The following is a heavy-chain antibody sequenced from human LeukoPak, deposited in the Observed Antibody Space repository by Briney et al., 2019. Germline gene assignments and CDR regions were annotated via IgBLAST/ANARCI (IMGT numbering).Heavy chain of an antibody. CDR1: GFTVSSNY. V-gene: IGHV3-66*02. CDR3: ARDWPKKGYAFDI. Sequence: GGSPRLSCAASGFTVSSNYMSWVRQAPGKGLEWVSVIYSGGSTYYADSVKGRFTISRDNSKNTLYLQMNSLRAEDTAVYYCARDWPKKGYAFDIWGQGTMVTVSS. J-gene: IGHJ3*02. CDR2: IYSGGST. D-gene: IGHD2-21*01.